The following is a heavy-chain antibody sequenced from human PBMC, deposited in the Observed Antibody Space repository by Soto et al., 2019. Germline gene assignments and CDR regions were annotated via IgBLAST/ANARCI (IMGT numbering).Heavy chain of an antibody. Sequence: QVQLVQSGAEVKKPGSSVKVSCKASGGTFSSYAISRVRQAPGQGLEWMGGIIPIFGTANYAQKFQGRVTITADESTSTAYMELSSLRSEDTAVYYCGLKPVATTIPSGMDVWGQGTTVTVSS. CDR1: GGTFSSYA. D-gene: IGHD5-12*01. CDR3: GLKPVATTIPSGMDV. J-gene: IGHJ6*02. V-gene: IGHV1-69*01. CDR2: IIPIFGTA.